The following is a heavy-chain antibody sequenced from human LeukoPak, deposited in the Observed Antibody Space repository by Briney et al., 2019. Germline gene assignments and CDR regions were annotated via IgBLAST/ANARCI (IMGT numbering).Heavy chain of an antibody. Sequence: GRSLRLSCAASGFTFDDYAMHWVRQAPGKGLEWVSAISGSGGSTYYADSVKGRFTISRDNSKNTLYLQMNSLRAEDTAVYYCAKGAGLRFLEWSSEDAFDIWGQGTMVTVSS. CDR3: AKGAGLRFLEWSSEDAFDI. CDR1: GFTFDDYA. CDR2: ISGSGGST. J-gene: IGHJ3*02. D-gene: IGHD3-3*01. V-gene: IGHV3-23*01.